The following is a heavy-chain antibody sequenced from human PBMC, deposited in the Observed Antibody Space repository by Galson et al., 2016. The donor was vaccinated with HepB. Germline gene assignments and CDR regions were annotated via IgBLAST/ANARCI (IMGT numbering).Heavy chain of an antibody. D-gene: IGHD4-23*01. CDR1: GGSISSGGYY. Sequence: TLSLTCTVSGGSISSGGYYWSWIRQHPGKGLEWIGYIYYSRSTYYNPSIKSRVTMSVDTSKNQFSLKLSSVTAADTAVDYCAGMSGGNLRFDPWGQGTLVTVSS. V-gene: IGHV4-31*03. CDR2: IYYSRST. J-gene: IGHJ5*02. CDR3: AGMSGGNLRFDP.